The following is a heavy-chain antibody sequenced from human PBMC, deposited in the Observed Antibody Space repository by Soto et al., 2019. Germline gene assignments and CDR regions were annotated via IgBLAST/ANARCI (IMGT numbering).Heavy chain of an antibody. V-gene: IGHV3-30*03. D-gene: IGHD1-26*01. CDR3: AMDLYGGSSRFDF. CDR2: ISSDGSNK. CDR1: GFTFSSNG. Sequence: QVQLVESGGGVVQPGRSLRLSCAASGFTFSSNGIHWVLQAPGKGLEWVAVISSDGSNKYYADSVKGRFTISRDNSKNTLYLQMNSLRAEDTAVYYCAMDLYGGSSRFDFWGQGTLVTVSS. J-gene: IGHJ4*02.